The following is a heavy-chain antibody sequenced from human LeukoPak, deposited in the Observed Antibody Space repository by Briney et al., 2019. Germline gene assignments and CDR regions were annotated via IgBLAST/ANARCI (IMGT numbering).Heavy chain of an antibody. Sequence: GGSLRLSCAASGFTFSSYGMHWVRQAPGKGLEWVAFIRYDGSNKYYADSVKGRFTISRDNSKNTLYLQMNSLRAEDTAVYYCAKKQYGSGSYYGWFDPWGQGTLVTASS. CDR1: GFTFSSYG. J-gene: IGHJ5*02. CDR2: IRYDGSNK. CDR3: AKKQYGSGSYYGWFDP. D-gene: IGHD3-10*01. V-gene: IGHV3-30*02.